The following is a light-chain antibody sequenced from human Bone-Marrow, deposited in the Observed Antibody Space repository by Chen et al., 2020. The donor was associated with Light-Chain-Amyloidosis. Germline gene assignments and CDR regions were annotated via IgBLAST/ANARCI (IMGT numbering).Light chain of an antibody. V-gene: IGLV3-21*02. CDR3: QVWDRSSDRPV. J-gene: IGLJ3*02. CDR1: NIGSTS. CDR2: DDS. Sequence: SYVLTQPSSVSVAPGQTATIACGGNNIGSTSVHWYQQTPGQAPLLVVYDDSYRPSGIPERLSGSNSGNTATLTISRVEAGDEADYYCQVWDRSSDRPVFGGGTKLPVL.